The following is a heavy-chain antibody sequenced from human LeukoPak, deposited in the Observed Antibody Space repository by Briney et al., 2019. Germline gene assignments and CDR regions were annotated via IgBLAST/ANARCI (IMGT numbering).Heavy chain of an antibody. V-gene: IGHV4-59*01. Sequence: SETLSLTCTVSGGSISSYYWSWIRQPPGKGLEWIGYIYYSGSTNYNPSLKSRVTISVDTSKNQFSLKLSSVTAADTAVYYCAGMYVWGSYRYGQFDYWGQGTLVTVSS. CDR2: IYYSGST. CDR1: GGSISSYY. D-gene: IGHD3-16*02. CDR3: AGMYVWGSYRYGQFDY. J-gene: IGHJ4*02.